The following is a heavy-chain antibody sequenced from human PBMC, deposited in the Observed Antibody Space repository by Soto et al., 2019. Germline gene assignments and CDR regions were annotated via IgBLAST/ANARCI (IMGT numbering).Heavy chain of an antibody. D-gene: IGHD6-13*01. CDR2: ISSSGSTI. CDR1: GFTFSSYE. CDR3: ARDRMYSSSWGRILGNAFDI. Sequence: QAGGSLRLSCAASGFTFSSYEMNWVRQAPGKGLEWVSYISSSGSTIYYADSVKGRFTISRDNAKNSLYLQMNSLRAEDTAVYYCARDRMYSSSWGRILGNAFDIWGQGTMVTVSS. J-gene: IGHJ3*02. V-gene: IGHV3-48*03.